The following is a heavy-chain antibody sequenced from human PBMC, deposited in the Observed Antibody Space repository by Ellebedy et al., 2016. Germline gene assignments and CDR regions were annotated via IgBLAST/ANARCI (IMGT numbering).Heavy chain of an antibody. CDR1: GGSISSYY. V-gene: IGHV4-59*12. J-gene: IGHJ5*02. D-gene: IGHD6-13*01. Sequence: SETLSLXXTVSGGSISSYYWSWIRQPPGKGLEWIGYIYYSGSTNYNPSLKSRVTISVDTSKNQFSLKLSSVTAADTAVYYCARVLAAASVWFDPWGQGTLVTVSS. CDR3: ARVLAAASVWFDP. CDR2: IYYSGST.